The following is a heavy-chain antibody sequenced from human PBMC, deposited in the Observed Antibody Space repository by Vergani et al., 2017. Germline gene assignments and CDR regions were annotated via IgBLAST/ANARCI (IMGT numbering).Heavy chain of an antibody. CDR1: GFTFSSYR. V-gene: IGHV3-48*01. D-gene: IGHD3-10*01. Sequence: EVQLVESGGGLVQPGGSPRLSCVASGFTFSSYRMNWVRQAPGKGLEWVSYISSSSGTIYYADSVKGRFTISRDNAKNSLYLQMNSLRAEDTAVYYCARDSAYYGSGNVDYWGQGTLVTVSS. CDR2: ISSSSGTI. CDR3: ARDSAYYGSGNVDY. J-gene: IGHJ4*02.